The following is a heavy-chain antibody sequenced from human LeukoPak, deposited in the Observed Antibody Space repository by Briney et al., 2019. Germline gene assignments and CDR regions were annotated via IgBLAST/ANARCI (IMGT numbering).Heavy chain of an antibody. J-gene: IGHJ5*02. D-gene: IGHD5-12*01. CDR2: ISGSGGST. V-gene: IGHV3-23*01. CDR3: AKDGSGYDFNNWFDP. CDR1: GFSFSSYA. Sequence: PRGSLRLSCAPSGFSFSSYAMSWVSQAPGKGLEWVSAISGSGGSTYYADSVKGRFTISRDNSKNTLYLQMNSLRAEDTAVYYCAKDGSGYDFNNWFDPWGQGTLVTVPS.